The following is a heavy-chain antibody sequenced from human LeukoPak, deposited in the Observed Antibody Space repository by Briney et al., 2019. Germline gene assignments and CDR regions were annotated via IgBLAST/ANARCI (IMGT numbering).Heavy chain of an antibody. V-gene: IGHV4-38-2*02. Sequence: SETLSLTCTVSGYSLSSGYYWGWIRQPPGKGLEWIGSIYHSGSTYYNPSLKSRGTISVDTSKNQFSLKRSSVTAADTAVYYCATLRDSGYSYGPYYFDYWGQGTLVTVSS. D-gene: IGHD5-18*01. CDR1: GYSLSSGYY. CDR2: IYHSGST. J-gene: IGHJ4*02. CDR3: ATLRDSGYSYGPYYFDY.